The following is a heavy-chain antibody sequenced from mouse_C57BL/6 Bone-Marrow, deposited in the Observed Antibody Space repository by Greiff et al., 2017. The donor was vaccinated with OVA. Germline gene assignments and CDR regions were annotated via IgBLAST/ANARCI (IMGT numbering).Heavy chain of an antibody. Sequence: VQLQQPGAELVRPGTSVKLSCKASGYTFTSYWMHWVKQRPGQGLEWIGVIDPSDSYTNYNQKFKGKATLTVDTSSSTAYMQLTSLTSEDSAVYYCAREDLLWYLDYWGQGTTLTVSS. CDR1: GYTFTSYW. J-gene: IGHJ2*01. CDR2: IDPSDSYT. D-gene: IGHD2-1*01. V-gene: IGHV1-59*01. CDR3: AREDLLWYLDY.